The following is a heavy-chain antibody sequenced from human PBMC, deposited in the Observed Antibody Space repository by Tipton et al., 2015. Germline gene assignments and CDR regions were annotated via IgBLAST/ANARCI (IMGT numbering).Heavy chain of an antibody. D-gene: IGHD3-9*01. V-gene: IGHV4-38-2*01. CDR2: VDHSGDS. J-gene: IGHJ4*02. Sequence: TLSLTCAVSGYSISRGYSWAWIRQPPGKGLEWIGSVDHSGDSYSNPSLKSRVTISLDTSKNQFSLQLSSVTDADTAVYYCACQDYDSLTRDYQTVDYWGQGTLVTVSS. CDR3: ACQDYDSLTRDYQTVDY. CDR1: GYSISRGYS.